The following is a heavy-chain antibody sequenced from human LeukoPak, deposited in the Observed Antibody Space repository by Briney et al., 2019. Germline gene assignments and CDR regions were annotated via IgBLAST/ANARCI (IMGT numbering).Heavy chain of an antibody. CDR1: GASINNYY. CDR3: ARDDRIWRYFDY. V-gene: IGHV4-59*01. CDR2: IYNSGSA. Sequence: SSETLSLTCTVSGASINNYYWSWIRQPPGKGLEWIGYIYNSGSATYNPSLKSRVTISVDTSENQFSLKLTSVTAADTAVYYCARDDRIWRYFDYWGQGTLVTVSS. D-gene: IGHD3-22*01. J-gene: IGHJ4*02.